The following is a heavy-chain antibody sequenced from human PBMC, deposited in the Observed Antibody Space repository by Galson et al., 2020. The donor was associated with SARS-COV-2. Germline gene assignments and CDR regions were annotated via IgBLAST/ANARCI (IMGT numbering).Heavy chain of an antibody. CDR1: GFTFTNYA. CDR2: ISGSGAVT. Sequence: GESLKISCDASGFTFTNYAFTWVRQGPGKGLEWVSSISGSGAVTYYAESVKGRFTISRDNSRNTVFLQMNSLRAEDTALYFCAKIATGGVIAMDYWGQGSLVTVSS. CDR3: AKIATGGVIAMDY. D-gene: IGHD2-21*01. V-gene: IGHV3-23*01. J-gene: IGHJ4*02.